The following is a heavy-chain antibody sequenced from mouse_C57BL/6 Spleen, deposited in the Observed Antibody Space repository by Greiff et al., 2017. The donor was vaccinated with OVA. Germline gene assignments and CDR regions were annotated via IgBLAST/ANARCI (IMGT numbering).Heavy chain of an antibody. CDR2: IYPGSGST. J-gene: IGHJ4*01. Sequence: QVHVKQPGAELVKPGASVKMSCKASGYTFTSYWITWVKQRPGQGLEWIGDIYPGSGSTNYNEKFKSKATLTVDTSSSTAYMQLSSLTSEDSAVYYCARSEGYYAMDYWGQGTSVTVSS. CDR3: ARSEGYYAMDY. V-gene: IGHV1-55*01. CDR1: GYTFTSYW.